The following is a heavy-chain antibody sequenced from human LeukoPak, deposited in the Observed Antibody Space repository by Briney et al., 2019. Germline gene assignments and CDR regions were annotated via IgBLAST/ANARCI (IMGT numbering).Heavy chain of an antibody. CDR3: ARGETYYYDSSGIRGDYFDC. CDR1: GVTFSGYS. J-gene: IGHJ4*02. D-gene: IGHD3-22*01. CDR2: INHSGST. V-gene: IGHV4-34*01. Sequence: GSLRLSCAASGVTFSGYSMNWIRQPPGKGLEWIGEINHSGSTNYNPSLRSRVTISLDTSKNQVSLELSSVTAADTAVYYCARGETYYYDSSGIRGDYFDCWGQGTLVTVSS.